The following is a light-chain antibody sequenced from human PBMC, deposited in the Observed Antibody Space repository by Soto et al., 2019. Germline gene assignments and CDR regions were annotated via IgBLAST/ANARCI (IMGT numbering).Light chain of an antibody. CDR3: QQLKIYPFT. CDR2: DAS. CDR1: QGISSA. V-gene: IGKV1-13*02. J-gene: IGKJ5*01. Sequence: AIQLTQSPSSLSASVGDRVSITCRASQGISSALAWYQHKPGKAPKILIYDASSLQSGVPSRFSGSESGTECTLTISSLQPEDFATYYCQQLKIYPFTFGQGTRLEIK.